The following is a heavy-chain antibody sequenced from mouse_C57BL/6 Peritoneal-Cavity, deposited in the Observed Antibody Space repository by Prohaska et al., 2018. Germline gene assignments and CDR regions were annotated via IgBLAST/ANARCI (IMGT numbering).Heavy chain of an antibody. V-gene: IGHV11-2*01. Sequence: EVQLLETGGGLVQPGGSRGLSCEGSGFPFSGFWMSWVRQTPGKTLEWIGYIKSDGSAINYAPSIKDRFTIFRDNDKSTLYLQMSNVRSEDTATYFCMRYGNYWYFDVWGTGTTVTVSS. CDR1: GFPFSGFW. J-gene: IGHJ1*03. CDR3: MRYGNYWYFDV. CDR2: IKSDGSAI. D-gene: IGHD2-1*01.